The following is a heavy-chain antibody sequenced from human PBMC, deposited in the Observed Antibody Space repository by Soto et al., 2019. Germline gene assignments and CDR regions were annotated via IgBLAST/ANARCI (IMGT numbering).Heavy chain of an antibody. CDR2: INHSGST. CDR3: ARAVRGTLWFGKNGMDV. D-gene: IGHD3-10*01. J-gene: IGHJ6*02. Sequence: NPSETLSLTCAVYGGSFSGYYWSWIRQPPGKGLEWIGEINHSGSTNYNPSLKSRVTISVDTSKNPFSMKLSSVTAADTAVYYCARAVRGTLWFGKNGMDVWRQGTTVT. CDR1: GGSFSGYY. V-gene: IGHV4-34*01.